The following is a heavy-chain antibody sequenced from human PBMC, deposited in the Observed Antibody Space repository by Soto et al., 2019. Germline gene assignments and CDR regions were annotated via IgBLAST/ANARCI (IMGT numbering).Heavy chain of an antibody. V-gene: IGHV3-7*01. J-gene: IGHJ4*02. CDR2: IKQDGSEK. CDR3: AKDTSSIAARWFQGGFDY. Sequence: GGSLRLSCAASGFTFSSYWMSWVRQAPGKGLEWVANIKQDGSEKYYVDSVKGRFTISRDNAKNSLYLQMNSLRAEDTAVYYCAKDTSSIAARWFQGGFDYWGQGTLVTVSS. CDR1: GFTFSSYW. D-gene: IGHD6-6*01.